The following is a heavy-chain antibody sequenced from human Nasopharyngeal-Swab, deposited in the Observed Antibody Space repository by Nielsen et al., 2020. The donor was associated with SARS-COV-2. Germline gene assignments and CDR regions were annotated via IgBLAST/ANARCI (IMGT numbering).Heavy chain of an antibody. CDR2: MYHDGRT. Sequence: WIRQPPGKGLEWVSVMYHDGRTYYTDSVKGRFTISRDNAKNSLYLQMNSLRAEDTALYYCAKNSYYDYVLGGQGTLVTVSS. V-gene: IGHV3-53*05. J-gene: IGHJ4*02. CDR3: AKNSYYDYVL. D-gene: IGHD3-16*01.